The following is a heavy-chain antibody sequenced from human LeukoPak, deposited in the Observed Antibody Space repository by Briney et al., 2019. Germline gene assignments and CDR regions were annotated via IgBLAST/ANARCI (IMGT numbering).Heavy chain of an antibody. D-gene: IGHD4-17*01. V-gene: IGHV3-74*01. Sequence: QPGGSLGLSCAASGFTFSSYWMHWVRQAPGKGLVWVSRINTDGSSTSYADSVKGRFTISGDNAKNTLYLQVNSLRAEDTAVYYCARGGYGDYGDYWGQGTLVTVSS. J-gene: IGHJ4*02. CDR1: GFTFSSYW. CDR2: INTDGSST. CDR3: ARGGYGDYGDY.